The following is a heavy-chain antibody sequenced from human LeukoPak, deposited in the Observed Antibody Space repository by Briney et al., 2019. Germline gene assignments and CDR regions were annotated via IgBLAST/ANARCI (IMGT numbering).Heavy chain of an antibody. Sequence: SETLSLTCTVSGGSISSSSYYWGWIRQPPGKGLEWIGSIYYSGSTYYNPSLKSRVTISVDTSKNQFSLKLSSVTAADTAVYYCARPKAFQWLVRRGFDYWGQGTLVTVSS. V-gene: IGHV4-39*01. J-gene: IGHJ4*02. CDR1: GGSISSSSYY. D-gene: IGHD6-19*01. CDR3: ARPKAFQWLVRRGFDY. CDR2: IYYSGST.